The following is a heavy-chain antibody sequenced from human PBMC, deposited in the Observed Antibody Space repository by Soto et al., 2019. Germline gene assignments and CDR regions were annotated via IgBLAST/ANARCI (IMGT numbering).Heavy chain of an antibody. J-gene: IGHJ5*02. Sequence: EMRMVESGGGLVQPGGSLRLSCAASGFRFSGNWMSWVRQAPGKGLEWVANVKQDGSEKNYVDSVKGRFTISRDNAENSLYLEMNSLRAEDTAVYYCARGLGWFDPWGQGTLVSVSS. D-gene: IGHD3-3*01. CDR3: ARGLGWFDP. CDR1: GFRFSGNW. CDR2: VKQDGSEK. V-gene: IGHV3-7*04.